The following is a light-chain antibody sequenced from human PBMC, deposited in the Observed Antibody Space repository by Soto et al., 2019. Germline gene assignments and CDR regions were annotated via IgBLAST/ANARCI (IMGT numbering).Light chain of an antibody. V-gene: IGKV3-11*01. J-gene: IGKJ2*01. CDR2: DAS. CDR1: QSVSSY. Sequence: EIVLTQSPATLSLSPGERATLSCRASQSVSSYLAWYQQKPGRAPRLLIYDASNRATGIPARFSGSGSGTDFTLTISSLEPEYFAVYYCQQRSNWPRTFGQGTKLEIK. CDR3: QQRSNWPRT.